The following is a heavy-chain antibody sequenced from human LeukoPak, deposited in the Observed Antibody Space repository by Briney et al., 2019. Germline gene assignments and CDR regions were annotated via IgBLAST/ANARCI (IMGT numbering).Heavy chain of an antibody. CDR1: GGTFSSYA. J-gene: IGHJ4*02. Sequence: ASVKVSCKASGGTFSSYAISWVRQAPGQGLEWMGGIIPIFGTANYAQKFQGRVTITADESTSTAYMELCSLRSEDTAVYYCARITYYYDSSGYYPWAHFDYWGQGTLVTVSS. CDR2: IIPIFGTA. V-gene: IGHV1-69*01. CDR3: ARITYYYDSSGYYPWAHFDY. D-gene: IGHD3-22*01.